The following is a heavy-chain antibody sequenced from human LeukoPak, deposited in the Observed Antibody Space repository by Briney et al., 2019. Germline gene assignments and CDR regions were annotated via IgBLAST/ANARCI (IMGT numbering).Heavy chain of an antibody. V-gene: IGHV3-23*01. D-gene: IGHD1-1*01. J-gene: IGHJ4*02. CDR3: AKAPPYTKYFDY. CDR2: ISGGST. Sequence: PGGSLRLSCAASGFTFSSYAMSWVRQAPGKGLEWVSAISGGSTYYADAVKGRFTISRDNSKNTLYLQMYSLRAEDTAIYYCAKAPPYTKYFDYWGQGTLLTVSS. CDR1: GFTFSSYA.